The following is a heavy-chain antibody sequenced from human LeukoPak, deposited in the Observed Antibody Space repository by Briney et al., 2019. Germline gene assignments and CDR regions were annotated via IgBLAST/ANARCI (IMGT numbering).Heavy chain of an antibody. CDR3: ARRPKTYYDSSGYYH. J-gene: IGHJ5*02. V-gene: IGHV4-39*01. CDR1: GGSISSSNYY. CDR2: IYYSGST. D-gene: IGHD3-22*01. Sequence: SETLSPTCTVSGGSISSSNYYWGWIRQPPGKGLEWIGSIYYSGSTYYSPSLKSRVTISVDTSKNQFSLKLSSVTAADTAVYYCARRPKTYYDSSGYYHWGQGTLVTVSS.